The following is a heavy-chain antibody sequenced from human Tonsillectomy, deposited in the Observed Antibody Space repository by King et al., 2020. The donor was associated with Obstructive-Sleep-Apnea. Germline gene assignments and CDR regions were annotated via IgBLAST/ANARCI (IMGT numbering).Heavy chain of an antibody. CDR2: VLYSGTT. V-gene: IGHV4-59*01. D-gene: IGHD1-1*01. CDR3: ARGDVTWNLDS. J-gene: IGHJ4*02. CDR1: GGSMFSSY. Sequence: VQLQESGPGLVKPSETLSLTCTVSGGSMFSSYWSWIRQPPGKGLQHIGYVLYSGTTNYNPSLESRVTISVDTSKNQFSLQLRSFTTADTAVYFCARGDVTWNLDSWGPGTLVTVSS.